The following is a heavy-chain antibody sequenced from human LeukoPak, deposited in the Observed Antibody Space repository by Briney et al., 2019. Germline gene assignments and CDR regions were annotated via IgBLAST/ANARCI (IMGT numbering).Heavy chain of an antibody. D-gene: IGHD2-8*01. CDR3: ARAPPASPLGYCTNGVCYTGVYYYGMDV. CDR1: GGSISSGGYY. CDR2: IYYSGST. J-gene: IGHJ6*02. V-gene: IGHV4-31*03. Sequence: SETLSLTCTVSGGSISSGGYYWSWIRQHPGKGLEWIGYIYYSGSTYYNPSLKSRVTISVDTSKNQFSLKLSSVTAADTAVYYCARAPPASPLGYCTNGVCYTGVYYYGMDVWGQGTTVTVSS.